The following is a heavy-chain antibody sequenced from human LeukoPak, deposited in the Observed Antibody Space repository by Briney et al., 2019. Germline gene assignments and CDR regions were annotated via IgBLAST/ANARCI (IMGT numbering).Heavy chain of an antibody. D-gene: IGHD5-12*01. CDR3: ARVAAGATIHNYYYSYMDV. V-gene: IGHV3-21*01. CDR1: GFAFSTYS. J-gene: IGHJ6*03. CDR2: ITSTSTYI. Sequence: PGGSLRLSWAASGFAFSTYSMSWVRQAPGKGLEWVSSITSTSTYIHYADSVRGRFTISRDNAENSLYLQVNGLRAEDTAVYYCARVAAGATIHNYYYSYMDVWGKGTTVTVSS.